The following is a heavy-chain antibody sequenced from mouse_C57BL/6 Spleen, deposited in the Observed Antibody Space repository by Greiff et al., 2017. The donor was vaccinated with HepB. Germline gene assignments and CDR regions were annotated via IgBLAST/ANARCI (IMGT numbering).Heavy chain of an antibody. CDR2: IRLKSDNYAT. J-gene: IGHJ3*01. Sequence: EVMLVESGGGLVQPGGSMKLSCVASGFTFSNYWMNWVRQSPEKGLEWVAQIRLKSDNYATHYAESVKGRFTISRDDSKSSVYLQRNNLRAEDTGIYYCTGASSAWFAYWGQGTLVTVSA. CDR1: GFTFSNYW. D-gene: IGHD6-1*01. CDR3: TGASSAWFAY. V-gene: IGHV6-3*01.